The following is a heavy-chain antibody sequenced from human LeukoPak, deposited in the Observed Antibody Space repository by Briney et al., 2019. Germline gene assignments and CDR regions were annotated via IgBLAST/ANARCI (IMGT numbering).Heavy chain of an antibody. CDR1: GGSISSGDYY. CDR3: ARDCSGGSCYSD. V-gene: IGHV4-30-4*01. J-gene: IGHJ4*02. CDR2: IYYSGST. D-gene: IGHD2-15*01. Sequence: PSQTPSLTCTVPGGSISSGDYYWSWIRQPPRKGLEWIGYIYYSGSTYYNPSLKSRVTISVDTSKNQFSLKLGSVTAADTAVYYCARDCSGGSCYSDWGQGTLVTVSS.